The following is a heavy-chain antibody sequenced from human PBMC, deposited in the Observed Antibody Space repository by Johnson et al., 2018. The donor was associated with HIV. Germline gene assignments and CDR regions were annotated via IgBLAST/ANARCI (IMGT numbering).Heavy chain of an antibody. CDR2: INQDGRDR. CDR3: ARAPEVRGVDAFDV. J-gene: IGHJ3*01. CDR1: GFSFSSYW. D-gene: IGHD3-10*01. Sequence: ESGGGLAQPGGSLRLSCAASGFSFSSYWMTWVRQAPGKGLEWVANINQDGRDRYYVASVKGRFTISRDNAKNSLSLQMNSLRAEDTAVYYCARAPEVRGVDAFDVWGRGTVVTVSS. V-gene: IGHV3-7*02.